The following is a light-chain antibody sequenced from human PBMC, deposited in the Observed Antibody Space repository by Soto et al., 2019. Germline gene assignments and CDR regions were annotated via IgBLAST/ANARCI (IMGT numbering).Light chain of an antibody. CDR3: MQGTHWPPDLT. CDR2: KVS. Sequence: DVVMTQSPLSLPVTLGQPASISCRSSQSLVYSDGNTYLNWFQQRPGQSPRRLIYKVSNRDSGVPDRLSGSGSGTDFTLKISRVEAEDVGVYYCMQGTHWPPDLTFGGGTKVEIK. J-gene: IGKJ4*01. CDR1: QSLVYSDGNTY. V-gene: IGKV2-30*01.